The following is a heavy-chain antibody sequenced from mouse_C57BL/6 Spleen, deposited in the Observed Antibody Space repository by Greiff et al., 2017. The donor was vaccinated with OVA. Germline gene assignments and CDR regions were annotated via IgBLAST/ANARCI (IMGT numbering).Heavy chain of an antibody. V-gene: IGHV3-1*01. CDR3: ARGDDSFAY. CDR2: ISYSGST. Sequence: EVQRVESGPGMVKPSQSLSLTCTVTGYSITSGYDWHWIRHFPGNKLEWMGYISYSGSTNYNPSLKSRISITHDTSKNHFFLKLNSVTTEDTATYYCARGDDSFAYWGQGTLVTVSA. D-gene: IGHD2-4*01. CDR1: GYSITSGYD. J-gene: IGHJ3*01.